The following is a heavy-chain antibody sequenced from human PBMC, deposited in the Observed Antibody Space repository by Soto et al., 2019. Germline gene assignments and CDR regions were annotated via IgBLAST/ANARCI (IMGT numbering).Heavy chain of an antibody. CDR2: IHLRSGNT. V-gene: IGHV4-39*01. CDR1: GGSISSSSFY. J-gene: IGHJ4*02. CDR3: ARHELGYCSGGSCPYYFDH. Sequence: SETLSLTCTVSGGSISSSSFYWGWVRQTPGKGLEWITSIHLRSGNTYYNPSLKSRVTISVDTSKNQFSLKLSSVTAADTAVYYCARHELGYCSGGSCPYYFDHWGQGTLVTVSS. D-gene: IGHD2-15*01.